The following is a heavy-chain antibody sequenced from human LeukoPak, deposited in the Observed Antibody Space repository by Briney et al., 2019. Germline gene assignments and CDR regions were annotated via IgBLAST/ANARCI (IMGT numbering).Heavy chain of an antibody. CDR1: GFTFSSYA. J-gene: IGHJ4*02. D-gene: IGHD5-18*01. CDR2: ISGGDGTT. Sequence: GGSLRLSCAASGFTFSSYAMTWVRQAPGKGLEWLSGISGGDGTTDYADSVKGRFTISRDNSKNTLYLQMNSLRAEDTAVYYCAKDFGDTAMAYWGQGTLVTVSS. V-gene: IGHV3-23*01. CDR3: AKDFGDTAMAY.